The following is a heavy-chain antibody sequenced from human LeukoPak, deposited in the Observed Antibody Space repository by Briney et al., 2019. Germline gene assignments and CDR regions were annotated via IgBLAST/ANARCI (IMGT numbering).Heavy chain of an antibody. CDR3: ARDLRVVVVAATRGLSNWFDP. J-gene: IGHJ5*02. CDR1: GGSISSYY. CDR2: IYYSGST. D-gene: IGHD2-15*01. V-gene: IGHV4-59*12. Sequence: SETLSLTCTVSGGSISSYYWSWIRQPPGKGLEWIGYIYYSGSTNYNPSLKSRVTISVDTSKNQFSLKLSSVTAADTAVYYCARDLRVVVVAATRGLSNWFDPWGQGTLVTVSS.